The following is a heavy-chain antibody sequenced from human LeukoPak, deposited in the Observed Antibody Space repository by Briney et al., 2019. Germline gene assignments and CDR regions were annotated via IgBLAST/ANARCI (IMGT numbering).Heavy chain of an antibody. V-gene: IGHV3-48*03. CDR3: AKDRVVVSDSGAFDI. J-gene: IGHJ3*02. CDR1: GFTFSSYE. Sequence: PGGSLRLSCAASGFTFSSYEMNWVRQAPGEGLEWVSYISSSGSTIYYADSVKGRFTISRDNAKNSLYLQMNSLRAEDTAVYYCAKDRVVVSDSGAFDIWGQGTMVTVSS. CDR2: ISSSGSTI. D-gene: IGHD3-22*01.